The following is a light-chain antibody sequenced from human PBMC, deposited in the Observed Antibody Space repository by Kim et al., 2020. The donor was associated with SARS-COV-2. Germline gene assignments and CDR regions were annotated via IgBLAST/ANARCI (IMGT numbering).Light chain of an antibody. CDR2: KDS. J-gene: IGLJ3*02. V-gene: IGLV3-9*01. CDR3: QVWDSGTWV. CDR1: NIQNKN. Sequence: SYELTQPLSVSVALGQTARLTCGGNNIQNKNVHWYRQEPGQAPVLVMYKDSKRPSGIPERFSGSNSGNTATLSISRAQAGDEADYYCQVWDSGTWVFGGGTQLTVL.